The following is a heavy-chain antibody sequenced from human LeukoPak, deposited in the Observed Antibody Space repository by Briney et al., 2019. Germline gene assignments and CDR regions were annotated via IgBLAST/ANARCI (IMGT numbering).Heavy chain of an antibody. D-gene: IGHD7-27*01. V-gene: IGHV3-23*01. CDR3: AKVSDWGRPSYIDY. J-gene: IGHJ4*02. CDR2: ITGSGAST. Sequence: GGSLRLSCAASGFTFSSYAMSWVRQAPGKGLEWVSGITGSGASTYYADSVKGRFTISRDNSKNRLYLQMNSLRAEDTAVYYCAKVSDWGRPSYIDYWGQGTLVTVSS. CDR1: GFTFSSYA.